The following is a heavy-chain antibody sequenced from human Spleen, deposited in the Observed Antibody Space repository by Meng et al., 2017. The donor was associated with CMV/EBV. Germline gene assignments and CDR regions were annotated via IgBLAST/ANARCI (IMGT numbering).Heavy chain of an antibody. Sequence: GESLKISCAASGFTFDSYTMSWVRHSAGKGLECVALISAIDDSTYYADSVKGRFTISRDNSKNMVSLEMHRLRSEDTAIYYCAKTLNGYGGQDYWGQGTLVTVSS. CDR2: ISAIDDST. V-gene: IGHV3-23*01. CDR1: GFTFDSYT. CDR3: AKTLNGYGGQDY. D-gene: IGHD5-12*01. J-gene: IGHJ4*02.